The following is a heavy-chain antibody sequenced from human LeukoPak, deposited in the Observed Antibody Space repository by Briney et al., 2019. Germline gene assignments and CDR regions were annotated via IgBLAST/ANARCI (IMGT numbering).Heavy chain of an antibody. CDR3: AKGPKRYFDWLGNWFDP. V-gene: IGHV3-9*03. CDR2: ISWNSGSI. CDR1: GFTFDDYA. Sequence: GGSLRLSCAASGFTFDDYAMHWVRQAPGKGLEWVSGISWNSGSIGYADSVKGRFTISRDNAKNSLYLQMNSLRAEGMALYYCAKGPKRYFDWLGNWFDPWGQGTLVTVSS. J-gene: IGHJ5*02. D-gene: IGHD3-9*01.